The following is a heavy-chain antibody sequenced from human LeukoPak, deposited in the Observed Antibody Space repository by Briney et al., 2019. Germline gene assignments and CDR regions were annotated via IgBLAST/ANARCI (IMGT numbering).Heavy chain of an antibody. CDR3: ARRGGVVAEIYTRFADY. CDR1: GFTFSSFG. J-gene: IGHJ4*02. D-gene: IGHD2-8*02. V-gene: IGHV3-48*03. Sequence: QPGGSLRLSCAASGFTFSSFGMNWVRQAPGKGPEWVSYISSSGGITYYADSVKGRFTISRDNTKNSLYLQIDSLRGEDTAVYYCARRGGVVAEIYTRFADYWGQGTLVTVSS. CDR2: ISSSGGIT.